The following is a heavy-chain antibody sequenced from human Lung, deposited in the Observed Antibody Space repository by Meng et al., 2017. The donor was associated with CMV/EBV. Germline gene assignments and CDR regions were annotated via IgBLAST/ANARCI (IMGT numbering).Heavy chain of an antibody. J-gene: IGHJ1*01. D-gene: IGHD4-17*01. CDR3: ARAQSTVTTGRNFQY. V-gene: IGHV4-59*12. CDR1: GGSISSYY. Sequence: SXTLSLXCTVSGGSISSYYWSWIRQPPGKGLEDIGYIYYSGSTSYNPSLKSRVTISVDTSKNQFSLKLSSVTAADTAVYYCARAQSTVTTGRNFQYWSQGTLVTVSS. CDR2: IYYSGST.